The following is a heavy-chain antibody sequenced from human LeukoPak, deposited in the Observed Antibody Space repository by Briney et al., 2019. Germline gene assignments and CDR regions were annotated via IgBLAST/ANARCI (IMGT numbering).Heavy chain of an antibody. V-gene: IGHV3-48*02. J-gene: IGHJ3*02. CDR2: ISRRSSSI. CDR1: GFTFSSYS. Sequence: PGGSLRLSCTASGFTFSSYSMNWVRQAPGKGLEWVAYISRRSSSIYYVDSVKGRFTISRDNVKSALYLQMNSLRDEDTALYYCXXXXGGLRPFENWGQGTMVTVSS. CDR3: XXXXGGLRPFEN. D-gene: IGHD4-17*01.